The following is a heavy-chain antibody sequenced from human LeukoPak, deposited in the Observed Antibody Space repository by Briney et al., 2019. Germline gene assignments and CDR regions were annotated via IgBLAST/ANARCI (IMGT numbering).Heavy chain of an antibody. CDR1: GFTFSSYA. V-gene: IGHV4-39*01. Sequence: TGGSLRLSCAASGFTFSSYAMSWVRQAPGKGLEWIGSIYYSGSTYYNPSLKSRVTISVDTSKNQFSLKLSSVTAADTAVYYCARHRIAVYYYDSSGIDAFDIWGQGTMVTVSS. J-gene: IGHJ3*02. CDR3: ARHRIAVYYYDSSGIDAFDI. CDR2: IYYSGST. D-gene: IGHD3-22*01.